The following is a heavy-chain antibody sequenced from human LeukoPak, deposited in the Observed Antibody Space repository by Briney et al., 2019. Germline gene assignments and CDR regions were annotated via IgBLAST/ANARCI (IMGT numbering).Heavy chain of an antibody. CDR2: ISAYNGNT. CDR1: GYTFTSYG. V-gene: IGHV1-18*01. Sequence: GASVKVSCKASGYTFTSYGISWVRQAPGQGLEWMGWISAYNGNTNYAQKLQGRVTMTTDTSTSTAYMELSSLRSEDTAVYYCAASTVGFGVVIIRTNWFDPWGQGTLVTVSS. J-gene: IGHJ5*02. D-gene: IGHD3-3*01. CDR3: AASTVGFGVVIIRTNWFDP.